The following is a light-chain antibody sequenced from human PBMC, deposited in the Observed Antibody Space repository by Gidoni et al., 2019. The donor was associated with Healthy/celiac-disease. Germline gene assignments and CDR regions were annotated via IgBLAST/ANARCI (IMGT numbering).Light chain of an antibody. Sequence: EIVLTQSPGTLSLSPGERATLSCRASQSVSSSYLAWYQQKPGQAPRLLIYGASSRATGIPDRFSGSGSGTDFTLTISRLEPEDFAVYYCQQYGSSITFXQXTRLEIK. CDR3: QQYGSSIT. CDR2: GAS. V-gene: IGKV3-20*01. CDR1: QSVSSSY. J-gene: IGKJ5*01.